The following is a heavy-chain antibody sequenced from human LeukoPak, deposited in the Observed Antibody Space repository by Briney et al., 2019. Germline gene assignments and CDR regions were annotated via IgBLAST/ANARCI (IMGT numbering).Heavy chain of an antibody. CDR3: ARDGRVVPAAMWWFDP. CDR1: GGSISSYY. V-gene: IGHV4-4*07. CDR2: IYTSGST. J-gene: IGHJ5*02. D-gene: IGHD2-2*01. Sequence: SETLSLTCTVSGGSISSYYWSWIRQPAGKGLEWIGRIYTSGSTNYNPSLKSRVTMSVDTSKNQFSLKLSSVTAAATAVYYCARDGRVVPAAMWWFDPWGQGTLVTVSS.